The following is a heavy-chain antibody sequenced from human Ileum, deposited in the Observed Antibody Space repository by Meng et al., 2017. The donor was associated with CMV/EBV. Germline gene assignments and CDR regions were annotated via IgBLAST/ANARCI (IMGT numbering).Heavy chain of an antibody. D-gene: IGHD3-22*01. CDR1: GGSITSNDFY. J-gene: IGHJ4*02. Sequence: SETLSLTCTVSGGSITSNDFYWGWIRQPPGKGLEWIGNIYYSGSTYYNRSLKSRVVISADTSRNQFSLKLSSVTAADPAVYYCARAPFNYFDSSGDPPDYWGQGTLVTVSS. V-gene: IGHV4-39*07. CDR3: ARAPFNYFDSSGDPPDY. CDR2: IYYSGST.